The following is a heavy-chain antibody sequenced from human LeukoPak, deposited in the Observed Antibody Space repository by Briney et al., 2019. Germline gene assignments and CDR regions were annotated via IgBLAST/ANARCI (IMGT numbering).Heavy chain of an antibody. CDR3: ARDATRYGSTWYYDY. Sequence: ASVKVSCKASGYTFTDYGITWERQAPGHGLEWMGWISVYSGNTDYAQKLQGRVTMTTDTSTSTAYMDLRSLRSDDTAVYYCARDATRYGSTWYYDYWGQGTLVTVSS. D-gene: IGHD6-13*01. J-gene: IGHJ4*02. CDR1: GYTFTDYG. CDR2: ISVYSGNT. V-gene: IGHV1-18*01.